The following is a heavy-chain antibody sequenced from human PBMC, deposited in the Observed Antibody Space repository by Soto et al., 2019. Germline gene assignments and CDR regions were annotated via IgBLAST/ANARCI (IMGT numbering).Heavy chain of an antibody. Sequence: GGSLRLSCAVSGFTFRNYAMSWIRQAPGKGLEWVSGLIDSGGTTSYADSVKGRFTLSRDNSKNTLYLQMDSLRADDTAVYHCARAPANTYDSFDSWGQGTLVTVSS. V-gene: IGHV3-23*01. CDR2: LIDSGGTT. CDR3: ARAPANTYDSFDS. CDR1: GFTFRNYA. J-gene: IGHJ4*02. D-gene: IGHD5-18*01.